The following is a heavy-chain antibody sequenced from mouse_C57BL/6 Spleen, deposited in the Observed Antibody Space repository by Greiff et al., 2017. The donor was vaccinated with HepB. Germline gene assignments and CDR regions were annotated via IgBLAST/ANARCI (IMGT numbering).Heavy chain of an antibody. CDR2: ISSGSSTI. V-gene: IGHV5-17*01. Sequence: DVKLVESGGGLVKPGGSLKLSCAASGFTFSDYGMHWVRQAPEKGLEWVAYISSGSSTIYYADTVKGRFTISRDNAKNTLFLQMTSLRSEDTAMYYCARNGYYRYAMDYWGQGTSVTVSS. J-gene: IGHJ4*01. D-gene: IGHD2-3*01. CDR3: ARNGYYRYAMDY. CDR1: GFTFSDYG.